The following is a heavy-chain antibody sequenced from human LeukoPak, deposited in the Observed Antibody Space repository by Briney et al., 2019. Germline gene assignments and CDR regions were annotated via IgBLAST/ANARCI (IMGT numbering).Heavy chain of an antibody. Sequence: PGGSLRLSCAASGFTFSSYAMSWVRQAPGKGLEWVSAISGSGGSTYYADSVKGRFTISRDNSKNTLYLQMNSLRAEDTAVYYCAKDLAGGSYDPLPRDWFDPWGQGTLVTVSS. CDR2: ISGSGGST. D-gene: IGHD1-26*01. CDR1: GFTFSSYA. CDR3: AKDLAGGSYDPLPRDWFDP. V-gene: IGHV3-23*01. J-gene: IGHJ5*02.